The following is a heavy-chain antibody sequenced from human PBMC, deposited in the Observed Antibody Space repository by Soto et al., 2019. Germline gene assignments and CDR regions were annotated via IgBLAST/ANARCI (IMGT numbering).Heavy chain of an antibody. D-gene: IGHD6-13*01. V-gene: IGHV1-46*01. Sequence: ASVKVSCKASGYTFTSYYMHWVRQAPGQGLEGMGRINPSGGRTSYAQKFQGRVTMTRDTSTSTVYMELSSLRSEDTAVYYCASVTWGIAAGGTEVYYGMDVWGQGTTVTVSS. J-gene: IGHJ6*02. CDR3: ASVTWGIAAGGTEVYYGMDV. CDR1: GYTFTSYY. CDR2: INPSGGRT.